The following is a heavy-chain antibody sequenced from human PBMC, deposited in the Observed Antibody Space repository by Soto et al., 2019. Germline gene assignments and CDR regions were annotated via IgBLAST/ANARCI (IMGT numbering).Heavy chain of an antibody. V-gene: IGHV3-73*01. J-gene: IGHJ4*02. CDR3: TRHYLYYGSGNQGVFDDY. D-gene: IGHD3-10*01. CDR1: GFTFSGSA. Sequence: GGSLRLSCAASGFTFSGSAMHWVRQASGKGLEWVGRIRSKANSYATAYAASVKGRFTISRDDSKNTAYLQMNSLKTEDTAVYYCTRHYLYYGSGNQGVFDDYWGQGTLVTVSS. CDR2: IRSKANSYAT.